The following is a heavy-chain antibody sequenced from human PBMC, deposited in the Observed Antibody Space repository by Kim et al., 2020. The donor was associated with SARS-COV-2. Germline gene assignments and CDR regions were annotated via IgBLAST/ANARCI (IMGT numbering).Heavy chain of an antibody. V-gene: IGHV3-30*01. D-gene: IGHD3-10*01. J-gene: IGHJ4*02. Sequence: VKGRFTISRDNSKNILYVQMNSLKPEDTAVYFCARDLPTYGSGSYYPQGYWGQGTLVTVSS. CDR3: ARDLPTYGSGSYYPQGY.